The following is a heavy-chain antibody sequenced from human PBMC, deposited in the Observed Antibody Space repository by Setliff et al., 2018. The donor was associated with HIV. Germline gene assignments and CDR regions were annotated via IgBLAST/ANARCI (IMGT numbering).Heavy chain of an antibody. V-gene: IGHV4-39*01. Sequence: PSETLSLTCTVSGGSNRSSSFYWGWIRQPPGRGLEWIASIYYSGSTYYNSSLKSRVTISVDTSKNQSSLKLSSVTATDTAVYYCARHAIVDTAGRGFDYWGQGTLVTVSS. CDR1: GGSNRSSSFY. D-gene: IGHD5-18*01. CDR2: IYYSGST. CDR3: ARHAIVDTAGRGFDY. J-gene: IGHJ4*02.